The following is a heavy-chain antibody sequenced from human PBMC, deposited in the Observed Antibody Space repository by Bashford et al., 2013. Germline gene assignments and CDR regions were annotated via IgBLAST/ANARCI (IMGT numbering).Heavy chain of an antibody. CDR2: IWYDGSNK. J-gene: IGHJ4*02. D-gene: IGHD6-19*01. Sequence: VRQAPGKGLEWVAVIWYDGSNKYYADSVKGRFTISRDNSKNTLYLQMNSLRAEDMAVYYCARVAAVAGISFDYWGQGTLVTVSS. V-gene: IGHV3-33*01. CDR3: ARVAAVAGISFDY.